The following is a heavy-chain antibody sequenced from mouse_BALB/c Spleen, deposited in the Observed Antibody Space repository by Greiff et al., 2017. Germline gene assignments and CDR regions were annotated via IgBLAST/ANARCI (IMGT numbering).Heavy chain of an antibody. CDR1: GYTFTSYW. D-gene: IGHD1-1*01. CDR2: IYPSDSYT. Sequence: QVHVKQPGAELVRPGASVKLSCKASGYTFTSYWINWVKQRPGQGLEWIGNIYPSDSYTNYNQKFKDKATLTVDKSSSTAYMQLSSPTSEDSAVYYCTRSTTVVARYFDYWGQGTTLTVSS. CDR3: TRSTTVVARYFDY. V-gene: IGHV1-69*02. J-gene: IGHJ2*01.